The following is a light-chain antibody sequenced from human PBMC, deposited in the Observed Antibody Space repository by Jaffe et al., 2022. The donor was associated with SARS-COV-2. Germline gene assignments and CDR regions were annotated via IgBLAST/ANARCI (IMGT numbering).Light chain of an antibody. CDR2: DAS. J-gene: IGKJ1*01. Sequence: DVQMTQSPSSLSASVGDRVTITCRTSRGVRNDLVWYQQKPGKAPKRLIYDASTLENGAPSRFSGSGSGTEFTLTINSLQPEDLGTYSCLQHNSYPWTFGQGTNVEIK. V-gene: IGKV1-17*01. CDR3: LQHNSYPWT. CDR1: RGVRND.